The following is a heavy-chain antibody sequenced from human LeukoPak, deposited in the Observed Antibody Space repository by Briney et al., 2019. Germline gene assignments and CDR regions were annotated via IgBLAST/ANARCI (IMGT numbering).Heavy chain of an antibody. Sequence: GGSLRLSCAASGFTFDDYTTHWVRQAPGKGLEWVSGISRDSGRIGYADSVEGRFTISRDNAESSLHLQMNSLRPEDTALYYCAKTLWKSYYYYGMDVWGQGTTVTVSS. D-gene: IGHD2-21*01. V-gene: IGHV3-9*01. CDR1: GFTFDDYT. J-gene: IGHJ6*02. CDR2: ISRDSGRI. CDR3: AKTLWKSYYYYGMDV.